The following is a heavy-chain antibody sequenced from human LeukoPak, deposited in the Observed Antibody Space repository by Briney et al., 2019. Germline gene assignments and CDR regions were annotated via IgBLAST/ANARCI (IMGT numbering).Heavy chain of an antibody. CDR2: ISAYNGNT. CDR1: GGTFSSYA. V-gene: IGHV1-18*01. J-gene: IGHJ4*02. CDR3: ARDRRYSPLGLIAVADTDDY. Sequence: GASVKVSCKASGGTFSSYAISWVRQAPGQGLEWMGWISAYNGNTNYAQKLQGRVTMTTDTSTSTAYMELRSLRSDDTAVYYCARDRRYSPLGLIAVADTDDYWGQGTLVTVSS. D-gene: IGHD6-19*01.